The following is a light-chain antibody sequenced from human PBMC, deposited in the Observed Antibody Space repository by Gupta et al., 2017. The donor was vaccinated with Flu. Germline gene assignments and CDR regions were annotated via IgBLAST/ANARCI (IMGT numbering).Light chain of an antibody. V-gene: IGLV1-51*01. CDR1: SSNIGNNY. CDR3: GAGDSSLSVVV. Sequence: KVTISCSGSSSNIGNNYVYWYQQLTGTTPKLLIYDNNKRHSGIPDRFSGSKSGTSATLGITGLQTGDEADYYCGAGDSSLSVVVFGGGTKLTVL. J-gene: IGLJ2*01. CDR2: DNN.